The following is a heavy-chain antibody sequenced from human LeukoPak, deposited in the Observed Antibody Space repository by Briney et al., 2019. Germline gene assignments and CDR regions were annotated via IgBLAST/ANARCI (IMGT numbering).Heavy chain of an antibody. CDR3: ARDRNYGSGNDAFDI. Sequence: PGGSLRLSCAASGFTFDDYGMSWVRQAPGKGLEWVSGINWNGGSTGYADSVKGRFTISRDNAKNSLYLQMNSLRAEDTALYYCARDRNYGSGNDAFDIWGQGAVVTVSS. V-gene: IGHV3-20*04. D-gene: IGHD3-10*01. CDR2: INWNGGST. CDR1: GFTFDDYG. J-gene: IGHJ3*02.